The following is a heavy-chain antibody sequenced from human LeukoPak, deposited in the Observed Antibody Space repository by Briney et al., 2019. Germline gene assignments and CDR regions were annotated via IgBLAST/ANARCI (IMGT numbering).Heavy chain of an antibody. J-gene: IGHJ6*03. CDR3: AKSYYYGSGSYYRSYYYYYMDV. CDR2: ISGWRGST. V-gene: IGHV3-23*01. D-gene: IGHD3-10*01. Sequence: WGSLRLSCAASGFTFSSYAMSWVRQAPGKGLEWVSAISGWRGSTYYADSVKGRFTISRDNSKNTLYLQMNSLRAEDTAVYYCAKSYYYGSGSYYRSYYYYYMDVWGKGTTVTVSS. CDR1: GFTFSSYA.